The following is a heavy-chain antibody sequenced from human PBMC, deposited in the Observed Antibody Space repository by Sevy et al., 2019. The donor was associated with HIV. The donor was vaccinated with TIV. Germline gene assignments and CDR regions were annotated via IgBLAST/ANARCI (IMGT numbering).Heavy chain of an antibody. V-gene: IGHV4-39*01. CDR1: GGSISSSSYY. Sequence: SETLSLTCTVSGGSISSSSYYWGWIRQPPGKGLEWIGSIYYSGSTYYNPSLKSRVTISVATSKNQFSLKLSPVTAADTAGYYCARHTPRYCSGGSCYSRPFDYWGQGTLVTVSS. CDR2: IYYSGST. CDR3: ARHTPRYCSGGSCYSRPFDY. J-gene: IGHJ4*02. D-gene: IGHD2-15*01.